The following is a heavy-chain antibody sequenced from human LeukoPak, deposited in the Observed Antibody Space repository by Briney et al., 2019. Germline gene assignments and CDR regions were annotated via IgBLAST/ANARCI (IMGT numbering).Heavy chain of an antibody. CDR2: INHSGRN. J-gene: IGHJ4*02. V-gene: IGHV4-34*01. CDR3: ARDRRYSTSYYFDY. D-gene: IGHD4-11*01. Sequence: PSETLSLTCAVYAGSFSGYYWSWIPQPPGKGLKWIGEINHSGRNDYNPSLKSRVTISVDTSRNQFSLKVSSVTAADTAVYYCARDRRYSTSYYFDYWGQGTLVTVSS. CDR1: AGSFSGYY.